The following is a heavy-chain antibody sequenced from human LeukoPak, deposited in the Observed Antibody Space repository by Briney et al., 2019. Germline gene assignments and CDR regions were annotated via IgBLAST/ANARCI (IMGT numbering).Heavy chain of an antibody. V-gene: IGHV4-59*01. D-gene: IGHD4-17*01. CDR1: GGSISSYY. CDR3: ARGGYGDSLNAFDI. Sequence: SETLSLTCTVSGGSISSYYWSWIRQPPGKGLEWIGYIYYSGSTNYNPSLKSRVTISVDTSKNQFSLKLSSVTAADTAVYYCARGGYGDSLNAFDIWGQGTMVTVSS. CDR2: IYYSGST. J-gene: IGHJ3*02.